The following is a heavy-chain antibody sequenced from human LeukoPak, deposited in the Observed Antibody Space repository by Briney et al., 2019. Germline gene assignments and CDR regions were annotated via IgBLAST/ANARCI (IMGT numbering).Heavy chain of an antibody. Sequence: SETLSLTCTVSGYSISSGYYWGWIRQPPGKGLEWIGSIYHSGSTYYNPSLKSRVTMSVDTSKNQFSLKLSSVTAADTAVYYCAGADMYYYDSSGYPTVYYFDYWGQGTLVTVSS. CDR2: IYHSGST. CDR3: AGADMYYYDSSGYPTVYYFDY. J-gene: IGHJ4*02. CDR1: GYSISSGYY. V-gene: IGHV4-38-2*02. D-gene: IGHD3-22*01.